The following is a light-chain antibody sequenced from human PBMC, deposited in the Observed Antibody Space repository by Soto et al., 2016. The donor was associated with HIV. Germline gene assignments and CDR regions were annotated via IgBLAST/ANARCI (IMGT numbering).Light chain of an antibody. CDR3: QKYNNAVV. CDR2: AAS. V-gene: IGKV1-27*01. J-gene: IGKJ4*01. CDR1: QDIFNY. Sequence: DTQMTQSPSSLSASVGDRVTITCRASQDIFNYLAWYQQQPGKVPRLLLFAASSLVSGVPSRFSGRGSGTDFTLTISNLHPEDIGTYYCQKYNNAVVFGGGTKVELK.